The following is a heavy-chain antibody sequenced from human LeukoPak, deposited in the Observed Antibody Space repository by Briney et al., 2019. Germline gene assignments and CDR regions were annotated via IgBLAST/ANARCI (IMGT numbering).Heavy chain of an antibody. CDR1: GYTFTGYY. V-gene: IGHV1-2*02. J-gene: IGHJ4*02. D-gene: IGHD6-19*01. CDR2: INPNSGGT. CDR3: ARGAVAGTSFDY. Sequence: ASVKVSCKASGYTFTGYYMHWVRRAPGQGLEWMGWINPNSGGTNYAQKFQGRVTMTRDTSISTAYMELSRLRSDDTAVYYCARGAVAGTSFDYWGQGTMVTVSS.